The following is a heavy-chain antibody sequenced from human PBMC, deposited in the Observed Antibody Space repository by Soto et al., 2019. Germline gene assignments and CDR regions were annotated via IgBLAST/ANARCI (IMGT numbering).Heavy chain of an antibody. CDR3: AREGVYCYYPYYYSGMYV. J-gene: IGHJ6*02. Sequence: ASVKVSCKAPGYTFTSDYLHWVQQAPGQGLEWMGIINPSGGSTSYAQKFQGRVTMTRDTSTSTVYMELSSLRAEDTAVYYCAREGVYCYYPYYYSGMYVWGQRTTVTVS. V-gene: IGHV1-46*01. CDR1: GYTFTSDY. CDR2: INPSGGST. D-gene: IGHD3-22*01.